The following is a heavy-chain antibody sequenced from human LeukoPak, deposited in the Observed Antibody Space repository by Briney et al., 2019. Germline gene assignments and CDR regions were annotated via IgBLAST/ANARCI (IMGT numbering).Heavy chain of an antibody. D-gene: IGHD1-14*01. CDR1: GFTFNNYW. CDR2: ISSSSSYI. J-gene: IGHJ3*02. Sequence: GGSLRLSCAVSGFTFNNYWMTWVRQAPGKGLEWVSSISSSSSYIYYADSVKGRFTISRDNAKNSLYLQMNSLRAEDTAVYYCARDSGYEVRNGYHHDAFDIWGQGTMVTVSS. V-gene: IGHV3-21*01. CDR3: ARDSGYEVRNGYHHDAFDI.